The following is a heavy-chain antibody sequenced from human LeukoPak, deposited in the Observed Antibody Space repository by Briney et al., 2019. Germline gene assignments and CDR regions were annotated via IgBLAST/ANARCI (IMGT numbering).Heavy chain of an antibody. D-gene: IGHD1-26*01. V-gene: IGHV4-59*08. CDR2: IYYSGNT. CDR3: ARLIVGATLDAFDI. J-gene: IGHJ3*02. CDR1: GGSISSYY. Sequence: SETLSLTCTVSGGSISSYYWSWIRQPPGKGLEWIGYIYYSGNTNYNPSLKRRVTISVDTSKNQFSRKLSCVTASDTAVYYCARLIVGATLDAFDIWGQGTMVTVSS.